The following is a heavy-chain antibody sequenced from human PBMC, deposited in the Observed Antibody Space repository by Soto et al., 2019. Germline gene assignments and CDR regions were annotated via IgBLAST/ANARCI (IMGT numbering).Heavy chain of an antibody. CDR3: ARSFNGYENRGMDV. J-gene: IGHJ6*02. D-gene: IGHD5-12*01. CDR1: GYRFTSYW. V-gene: IGHV5-51*01. CDR2: IYPGDSDT. Sequence: GGSLKISWNGSGYRFTSYWIAWGRQMPGKGLEWMGIIYPGDSDTRYSPSFQGQVTISADKSISTAYLQWSSLKASDTAMYYCARSFNGYENRGMDVWGQGTTVTVSS.